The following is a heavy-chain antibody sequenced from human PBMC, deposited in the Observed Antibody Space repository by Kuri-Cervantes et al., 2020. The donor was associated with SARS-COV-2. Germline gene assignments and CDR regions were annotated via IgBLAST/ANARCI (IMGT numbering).Heavy chain of an antibody. CDR1: GYSISSGYH. Sequence: SETLSLTCTVSGYSISSGYHWGWIRQPPGKGLEWIGSIYYSGSTFYSPSLKSRVTISVDTSKNQFSLKLSSVTAADTAVYYCARGGSGNYPNLLGYWGQGTLVTVSS. CDR3: ARGGSGNYPNLLGY. D-gene: IGHD4-11*01. CDR2: IYYSGST. V-gene: IGHV4-38-2*02. J-gene: IGHJ4*02.